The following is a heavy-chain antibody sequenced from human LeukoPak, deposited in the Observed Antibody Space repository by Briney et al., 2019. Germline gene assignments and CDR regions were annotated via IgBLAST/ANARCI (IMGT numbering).Heavy chain of an antibody. V-gene: IGHV3-23*01. D-gene: IGHD3-22*01. Sequence: GGSLRLSCAASGFTFSSYAVIWVRQAPGKGLEWVSGISGSGDRTLYADSVKGRFTISRGNAKNTLYLQMNSLRAEDTAVYYCATISSGYYVFDYWGQGTLVTVSS. CDR2: ISGSGDRT. J-gene: IGHJ4*02. CDR3: ATISSGYYVFDY. CDR1: GFTFSSYA.